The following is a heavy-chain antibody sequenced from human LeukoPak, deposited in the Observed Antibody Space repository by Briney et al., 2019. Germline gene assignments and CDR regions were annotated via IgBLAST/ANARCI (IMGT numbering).Heavy chain of an antibody. CDR3: ATHSSTWGWYYGMDV. CDR2: IYSGGST. D-gene: IGHD6-13*01. CDR1: GFTVSSNY. Sequence: PGGSLRLSCAASGFTVSSNYMSWVRQAPGKGLEWVSVIYSGGSTYYADSVKGRFTISRDNSKNTLYLQMNSLRAEDTAVYYCATHSSTWGWYYGMDVWGQGTTVTVSS. J-gene: IGHJ6*02. V-gene: IGHV3-53*01.